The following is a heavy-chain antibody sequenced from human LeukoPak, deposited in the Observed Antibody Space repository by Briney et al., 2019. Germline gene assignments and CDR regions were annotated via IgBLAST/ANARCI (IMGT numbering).Heavy chain of an antibody. Sequence: GGSLRLSCAASGFTFSNYPMNWVRQAPGKGLEWVSYISSSSDTIYYADSLKGRFTIPRDNAKNSLYLQMHSLRDEDTAVYYCARESGIASTTYYYGMDVWGQGTTVTVSS. V-gene: IGHV3-48*02. J-gene: IGHJ6*02. CDR2: ISSSSDTI. CDR1: GFTFSNYP. D-gene: IGHD6-25*01. CDR3: ARESGIASTTYYYGMDV.